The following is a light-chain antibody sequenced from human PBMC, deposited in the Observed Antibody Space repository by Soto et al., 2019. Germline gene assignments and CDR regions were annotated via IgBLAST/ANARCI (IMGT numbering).Light chain of an antibody. V-gene: IGKV1-6*01. CDR3: LQDYNYPLT. Sequence: ALQMTQSPSSLSASVGDIVTITCRASQGIRNDLGWYQQKPGKAPKLLIYAASSLQSGVPSRFSGSGSGTDFTLTISSLQPEDFATYYCLQDYNYPLTFGGGTKVEIK. J-gene: IGKJ4*01. CDR2: AAS. CDR1: QGIRND.